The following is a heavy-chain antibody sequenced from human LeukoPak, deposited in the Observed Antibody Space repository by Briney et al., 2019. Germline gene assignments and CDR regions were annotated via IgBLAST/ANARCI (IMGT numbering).Heavy chain of an antibody. Sequence: ASVKVSCKASGDTFTSYGISWVRRAPGQGLEWMGWISAYNGNTNYAQKLQGRVTMTTDTCTSTAYMELRSLRSDDTAVYYYASPHSLCPRRASDIWGQGPMVTVSS. D-gene: IGHD2-2*01. CDR2: ISAYNGNT. CDR1: GDTFTSYG. J-gene: IGHJ3*02. CDR3: ASPHSLCPRRASDI. V-gene: IGHV1-18*01.